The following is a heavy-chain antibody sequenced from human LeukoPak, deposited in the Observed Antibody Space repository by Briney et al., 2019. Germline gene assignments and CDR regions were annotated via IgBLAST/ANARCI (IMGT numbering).Heavy chain of an antibody. Sequence: GGSLRLSCAASGFTFSSYAMSWVRQAPGKGLEWVSAISGSGGSTYYADSVKGRFTISRDNSKNTLYLQMNSLRAEDTAVYYCAKSPPVVVVAATWFDPWGQGTLVTVSS. J-gene: IGHJ5*02. V-gene: IGHV3-23*01. CDR2: ISGSGGST. D-gene: IGHD2-15*01. CDR3: AKSPPVVVVAATWFDP. CDR1: GFTFSSYA.